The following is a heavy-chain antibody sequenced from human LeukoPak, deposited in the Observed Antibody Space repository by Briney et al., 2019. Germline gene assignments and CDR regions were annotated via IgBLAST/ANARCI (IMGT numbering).Heavy chain of an antibody. CDR3: ARSYYDYVWGSYRYFDY. Sequence: ASVKVSCKASGYTFTGYYMHWVRRAPGQGLEWMGWINPNSGGTNYAQKFQGRVTMTRDTSISTAYMELSRLRSDDTAVYYCARSYYDYVWGSYRYFDYWGQGTLVTVSS. V-gene: IGHV1-2*02. CDR2: INPNSGGT. D-gene: IGHD3-16*02. CDR1: GYTFTGYY. J-gene: IGHJ4*02.